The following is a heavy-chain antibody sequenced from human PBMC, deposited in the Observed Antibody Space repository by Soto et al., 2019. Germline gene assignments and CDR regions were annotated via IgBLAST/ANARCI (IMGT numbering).Heavy chain of an antibody. D-gene: IGHD3-22*01. Sequence: SVKVSCKASGGTFSSYAISWVRQAPGQGLEWMGGIIPIFGTANYAQKFQGRVTITADESTSTAYMELSSLRSEDTAVYYCARDLLIDTQYYYDSSGYYGRFDYWGQGTLVTVSS. CDR2: IIPIFGTA. V-gene: IGHV1-69*13. J-gene: IGHJ4*02. CDR1: GGTFSSYA. CDR3: ARDLLIDTQYYYDSSGYYGRFDY.